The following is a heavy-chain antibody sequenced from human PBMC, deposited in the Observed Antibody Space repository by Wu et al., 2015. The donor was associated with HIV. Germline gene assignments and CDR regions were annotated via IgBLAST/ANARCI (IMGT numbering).Heavy chain of an antibody. CDR1: GYTFTSYY. V-gene: IGHV1-46*01. J-gene: IGHJ6*02. CDR3: ASCMLKIRRDGYNLPSYYYYYGMDV. Sequence: QVQLVQSGAEVKKPGSSVKVSCKASGYTFTSYYMHWVRQAPGQGLEWMGIINPSGGSTSYAQKFQGRVTMTRDTSTSTVYMELSSLRSEDTAVYYCASCMLKIRRDGYNLPSYYYYYGMDVWGQGTTGHRLL. D-gene: IGHD5-24*01. CDR2: INPSGGST.